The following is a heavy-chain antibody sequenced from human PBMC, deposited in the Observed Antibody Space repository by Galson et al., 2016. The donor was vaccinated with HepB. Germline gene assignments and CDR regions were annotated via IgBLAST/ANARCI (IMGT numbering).Heavy chain of an antibody. J-gene: IGHJ4*02. CDR1: GGSFSDFS. V-gene: IGHV4-34*01. CDR3: ASQRRLNNGRDY. CDR2: INHSGST. D-gene: IGHD1-1*01. Sequence: SETLSLTCAVYGGSFSDFSWSWIRQPPGKGLEWIGEINHSGSTNYNPSLKSRVTISVDTSKSQFSLRLSSGTAADTAVYYCASQRRLNNGRDYWGQGTLVTVSS.